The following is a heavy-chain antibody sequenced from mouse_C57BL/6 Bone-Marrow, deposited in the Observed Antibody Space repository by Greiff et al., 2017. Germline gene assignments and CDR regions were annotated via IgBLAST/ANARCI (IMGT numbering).Heavy chain of an antibody. J-gene: IGHJ3*01. V-gene: IGHV1-62-2*01. Sequence: QVPLQQSGAELVQPAASLNLSCKASGYTFTASTIHWVKHRSGPGLAWSGWFYPGSGSIKYNEKFKDKVTFAADKSSNTVYMELSRLSSEDSAVYFCARHEGGVSSGYVWFAYWGQGTLVTVSA. CDR3: ARHEGGVSSGYVWFAY. CDR2: FYPGSGSI. D-gene: IGHD3-2*02. CDR1: GYTFTAST.